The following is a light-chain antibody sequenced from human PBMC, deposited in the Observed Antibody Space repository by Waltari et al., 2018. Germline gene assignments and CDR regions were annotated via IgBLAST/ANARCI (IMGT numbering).Light chain of an antibody. CDR2: KVS. Sequence: DVVMTQSPLSLPVTLGQPASISCRSSQSLVHSDGNTYLNWFQQRPGQSPRRLIYKVSNRDSGVQDRFSGRGSGTDFTLKISRVESEEVGVYYCMQGTHWLLFTFGPGTKVDIK. CDR3: MQGTHWLLFT. J-gene: IGKJ3*01. CDR1: QSLVHSDGNTY. V-gene: IGKV2-30*02.